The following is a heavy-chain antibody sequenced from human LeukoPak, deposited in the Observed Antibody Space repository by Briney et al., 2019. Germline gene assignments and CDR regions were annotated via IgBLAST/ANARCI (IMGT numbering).Heavy chain of an antibody. CDR3: ARSQNLGVADAFDI. D-gene: IGHD6-19*01. CDR1: GYTFTGYY. V-gene: IGHV1-2*02. J-gene: IGHJ3*02. Sequence: VASVKVSCKASGYTFTGYYMHWVRQAPGQGLEWMGWINPNSGGTNYAQKFQGRVTMTRDTSISTAYMELSRLRSDDTAVYYCARSQNLGVADAFDIWGQGTMVTVSS. CDR2: INPNSGGT.